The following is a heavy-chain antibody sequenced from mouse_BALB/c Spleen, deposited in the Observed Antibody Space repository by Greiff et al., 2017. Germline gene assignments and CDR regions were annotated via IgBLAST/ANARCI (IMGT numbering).Heavy chain of an antibody. D-gene: IGHD2-1*01. CDR3: AKKGGNYLYYYAMDY. J-gene: IGHJ4*01. CDR2: INPYNDGT. V-gene: IGHV1-14*01. Sequence: EVQLKQSGPELVKPGASVKMSCKASGYTFTSYVMHWVKQKPGQGLEWIGYINPYNDGTKYNEKFKGKATLTSDKSSSTAYMELSSLTSEDSAVYYCAKKGGNYLYYYAMDYWGQGTSVTVSS. CDR1: GYTFTSYV.